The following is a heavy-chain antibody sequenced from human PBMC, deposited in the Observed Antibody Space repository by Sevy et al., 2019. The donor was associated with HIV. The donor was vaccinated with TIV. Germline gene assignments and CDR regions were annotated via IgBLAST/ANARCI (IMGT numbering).Heavy chain of an antibody. Sequence: ASVKVSCKASGYTFSDSGYYVHWVRQAPGQGLEWMGWINPKSGATNYAQKFQGRVTMTRDTSVSTANMELSRLTSDDTAVYYYVRESYDFWTGPVDYDYGMDVWGQGTTVTVSS. D-gene: IGHD3-3*01. CDR2: INPKSGAT. CDR1: GYTFSDSGYY. V-gene: IGHV1-2*02. J-gene: IGHJ6*02. CDR3: VRESYDFWTGPVDYDYGMDV.